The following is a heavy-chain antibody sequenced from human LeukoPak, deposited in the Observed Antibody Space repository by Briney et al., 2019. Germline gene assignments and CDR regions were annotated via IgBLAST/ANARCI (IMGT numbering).Heavy chain of an antibody. CDR1: GASVRSASY. D-gene: IGHD1-26*01. Sequence: SETLSLTCTVSGASVRSASYWTWIRQPPGKGVGWIAHIYNGVNTNYNPSLKSRVTISVDTSKNQFSLRLNSVTAADTAVYYCARSRAFNSGAFDPWGQGSLVTVSS. V-gene: IGHV4-61*01. CDR3: ARSRAFNSGAFDP. CDR2: IYNGVNT. J-gene: IGHJ5*02.